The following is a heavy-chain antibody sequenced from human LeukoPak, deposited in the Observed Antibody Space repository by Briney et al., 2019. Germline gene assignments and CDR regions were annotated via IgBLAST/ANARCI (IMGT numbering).Heavy chain of an antibody. J-gene: IGHJ4*02. Sequence: GGSLRLACAASGFTFSSYAMSWVRQAPGKGLEWVSAISGSGGSTYYADSVKGRFTISRDNSKNTLYLQMNSLRAEDTAVYYCAKVTTYYYGTGSYSGYWGQGTLVTVSS. CDR2: ISGSGGST. V-gene: IGHV3-23*01. CDR3: AKVTTYYYGTGSYSGY. D-gene: IGHD3-10*01. CDR1: GFTFSSYA.